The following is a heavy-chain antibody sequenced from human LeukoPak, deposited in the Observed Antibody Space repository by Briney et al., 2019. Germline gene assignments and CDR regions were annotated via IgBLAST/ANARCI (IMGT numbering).Heavy chain of an antibody. V-gene: IGHV1-8*03. CDR1: GYTFTSYD. D-gene: IGHD6-25*01. CDR3: ARTDLSGSGFDY. J-gene: IGHJ4*02. CDR2: MNPNSGNT. Sequence: ASVKVSCKASGYTFTSYDINWVRQATGQGLEWMGWMNPNSGNTGYAQKFQGRVTITRNTSISTAYMELSSLRSEDTAVYYCARTDLSGSGFDYWGQGTLVTVSS.